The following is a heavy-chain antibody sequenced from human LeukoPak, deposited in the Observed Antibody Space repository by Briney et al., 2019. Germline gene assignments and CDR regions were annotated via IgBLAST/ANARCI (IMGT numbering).Heavy chain of an antibody. J-gene: IGHJ5*02. CDR3: SRDTGWDYEQKQTIFLDL. D-gene: IGHD4-17*01. V-gene: IGHV3-7*01. CDR2: IKQDGSEK. CDR1: GFIFIGNW. Sequence: PGGSLRLSCGASGFIFIGNWMSWVRQAPGKGLEWVANIKQDGSEKNYVDSVKGRFTISRDNGKRSVYLQMNSLRAEDTAVYYCSRDTGWDYEQKQTIFLDLWGQGTLVTVSS.